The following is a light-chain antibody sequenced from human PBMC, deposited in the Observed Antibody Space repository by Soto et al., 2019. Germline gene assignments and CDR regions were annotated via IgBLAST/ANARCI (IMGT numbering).Light chain of an antibody. CDR2: AAS. CDR3: QQSYTTPFT. CDR1: QSISSY. Sequence: DIQMTQSPSSLSASVRDRVTITCRASQSISSYLNWYQQKPGKAPKLLNYAASSLQSGVPSTFSGSGSGTDFTLTISSLQPEDFATYYCQQSYTTPFTLGPGTKVDIK. V-gene: IGKV1-39*01. J-gene: IGKJ3*01.